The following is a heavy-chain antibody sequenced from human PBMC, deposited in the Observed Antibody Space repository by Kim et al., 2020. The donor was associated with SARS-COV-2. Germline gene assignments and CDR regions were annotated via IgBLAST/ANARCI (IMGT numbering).Heavy chain of an antibody. CDR3: ARAGVALLPTPDYFDY. J-gene: IGHJ4*02. CDR1: GGSVSSGSYY. CDR2: IYYSGST. V-gene: IGHV4-61*01. D-gene: IGHD2-15*01. Sequence: SETLSLTCTVSGGSVSSGSYYWSWIRQPPGKGLEWIGYIYYSGSTNYNPSLKSRVTISVDTSKNQFSLKLSSVTAADTAVYYCARAGVALLPTPDYFDYWGQGTLVTVSS.